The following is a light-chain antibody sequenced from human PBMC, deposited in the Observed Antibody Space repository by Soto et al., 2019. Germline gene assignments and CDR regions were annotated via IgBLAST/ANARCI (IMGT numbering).Light chain of an antibody. CDR3: RTWDSSLSAAV. V-gene: IGLV1-51*01. J-gene: IGLJ2*01. Sequence: QSVLTQPPSVSAAPGQKVTISCSGSSSNIGNNYVSWYQHLPGTAPKLLISDNNNRPSGIPDRFSGSKSGTSATLAITGLQTGDEADYYCRTWDSSLSAAVFGGGTKLTVL. CDR1: SSNIGNNY. CDR2: DNN.